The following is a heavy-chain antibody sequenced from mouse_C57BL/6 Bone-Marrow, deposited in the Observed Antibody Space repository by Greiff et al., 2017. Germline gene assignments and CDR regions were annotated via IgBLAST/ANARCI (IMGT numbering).Heavy chain of an antibody. CDR2: INPSTGGT. V-gene: IGHV1-42*01. J-gene: IGHJ4*01. D-gene: IGHD2-4*01. CDR1: GYSFTGYY. CDR3: AREGGLRGALYYYAMDY. Sequence: VQLQQSGPELVKPGASVKISCKASGYSFTGYYMNWVKQSPEKSLEWIGEINPSTGGTTYNQKFKAKATLTVDKSSSTAYMPLKSLTSEDSAVYYCAREGGLRGALYYYAMDYWGQGTSVTVSS.